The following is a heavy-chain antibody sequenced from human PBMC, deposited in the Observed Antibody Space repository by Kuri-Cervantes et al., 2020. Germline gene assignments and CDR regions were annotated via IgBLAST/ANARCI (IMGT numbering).Heavy chain of an antibody. CDR2: IYYSGST. D-gene: IGHD2-8*01. J-gene: IGHJ6*02. CDR1: GGSVSSSSYY. CDR3: ARPQTVDVLRACHNGMDV. Sequence: GSLRLSCTVSGGSVSSSSYYWGWIRQPPGKGLEWIGSIYYSGSTYYNPSLKSRVTISVDTSKNQFSLKLSSVTAADTAVYYCARPQTVDVLRACHNGMDVWGQGTTVTVSS. V-gene: IGHV4-39*01.